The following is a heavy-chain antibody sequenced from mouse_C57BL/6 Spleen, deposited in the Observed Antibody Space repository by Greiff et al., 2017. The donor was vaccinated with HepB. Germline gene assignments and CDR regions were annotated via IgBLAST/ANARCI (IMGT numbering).Heavy chain of an antibody. Sequence: QVQLKQSGAELVRPGASVTLSCKASGYTFTDYEMHWVKQTPVHGLEWIGAIDPETGGTAYNQKFKGKAILTADKSSSTAYMELRSLTSEDSAVYYCTRWGVGLYYAMDYWGQGTSVTVSS. CDR3: TRWGVGLYYAMDY. D-gene: IGHD4-1*01. J-gene: IGHJ4*01. V-gene: IGHV1-15*01. CDR2: IDPETGGT. CDR1: GYTFTDYE.